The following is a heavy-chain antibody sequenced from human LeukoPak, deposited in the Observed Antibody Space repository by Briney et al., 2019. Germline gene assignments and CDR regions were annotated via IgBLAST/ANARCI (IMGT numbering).Heavy chain of an antibody. CDR2: IIPILGIA. Sequence: SVKVSCKASGGTFGSYAISWVRQAPGQGLEWMGRIIPILGIANYAQKLQGRVTITADKSTSTAYMELSSLRSEDTAVYYCARYLGHEWLRFYYYYGMDVWGQGTTVTVSS. CDR1: GGTFGSYA. J-gene: IGHJ6*02. D-gene: IGHD5-12*01. V-gene: IGHV1-69*04. CDR3: ARYLGHEWLRFYYYYGMDV.